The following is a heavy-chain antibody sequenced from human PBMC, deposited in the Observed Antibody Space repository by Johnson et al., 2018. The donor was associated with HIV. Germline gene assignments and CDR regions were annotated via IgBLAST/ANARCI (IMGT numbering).Heavy chain of an antibody. Sequence: QEKLVESGGGVVQPGRSLRLSCAASGFSFSSYAMHWVRQSPGKGLEWVAVISFDGGDKYYADSVKGRFTISRDNSKSTFFLQMNSLTPEDTGVYYCAKERRAPRAFDIWGQGTMVTVS. V-gene: IGHV3-30*18. CDR3: AKERRAPRAFDI. CDR2: ISFDGGDK. CDR1: GFSFSSYA. J-gene: IGHJ3*02.